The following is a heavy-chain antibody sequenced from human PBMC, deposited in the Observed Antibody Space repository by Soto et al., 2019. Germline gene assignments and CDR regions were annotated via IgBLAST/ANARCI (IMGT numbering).Heavy chain of an antibody. CDR1: GYTFTSYG. Sequence: ASVKVSCKASGYTFTSYGISWVRQAPGQGLEWMGWISAYNGNTNYAQKLQGRVTMTTDTYTSTDYMELRSLRSYDTAVYYCARWRWFGESVTFDPWGQGTLVTVSS. CDR3: ARWRWFGESVTFDP. D-gene: IGHD3-10*01. V-gene: IGHV1-18*01. CDR2: ISAYNGNT. J-gene: IGHJ5*02.